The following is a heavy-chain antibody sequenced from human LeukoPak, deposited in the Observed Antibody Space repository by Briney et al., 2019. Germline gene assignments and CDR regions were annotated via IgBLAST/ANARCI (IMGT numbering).Heavy chain of an antibody. CDR3: AKDQNRYYYYYMDV. CDR1: GFTFSSYG. Sequence: GGSLRLSCAASGFTFSSYGMHWVRQAPGKGLEWVAFIRYDGSNKYYADSVKGRFTISRDNSKNTLYLQMNRLRAEDTAVYYCAKDQNRYYYYYMDVWGKGTTVTVSS. V-gene: IGHV3-30*02. J-gene: IGHJ6*03. CDR2: IRYDGSNK. D-gene: IGHD2/OR15-2a*01.